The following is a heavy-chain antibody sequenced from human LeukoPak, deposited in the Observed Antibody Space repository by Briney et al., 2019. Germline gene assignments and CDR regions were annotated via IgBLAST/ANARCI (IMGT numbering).Heavy chain of an antibody. CDR3: ARNLDSSGYSPPPDGDY. J-gene: IGHJ4*02. CDR1: GYTFTSYG. CDR2: ISAYNGNT. Sequence: GASVKVSCKASGYTFTSYGISWVRQAPGQGLEWMGWISAYNGNTNYAQKLQGRVTMTTDTSTSTAYMELRSLRSDDTAVYYCARNLDSSGYSPPPDGDYWGQGTLVTVSS. D-gene: IGHD3-22*01. V-gene: IGHV1-18*01.